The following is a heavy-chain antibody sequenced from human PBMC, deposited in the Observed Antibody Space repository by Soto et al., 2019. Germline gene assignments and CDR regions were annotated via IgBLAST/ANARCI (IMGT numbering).Heavy chain of an antibody. CDR2: IYYSGST. J-gene: IGHJ4*02. Sequence: SETLSLTCTVSGGSISSGDYYWSWIRQPPGKGQEWIGYIYYSGSTYYNPSLKSRAAISVDTSKNQFSLKLSSVTAADTAVYYCATGDDHXFDYWGQGALVTVSS. CDR1: GGSISSGDYY. CDR3: ATGDDHXFDY. V-gene: IGHV4-30-4*01. D-gene: IGHD7-27*01.